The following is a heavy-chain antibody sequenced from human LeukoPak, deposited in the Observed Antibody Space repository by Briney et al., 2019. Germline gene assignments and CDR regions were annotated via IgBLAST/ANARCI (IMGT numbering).Heavy chain of an antibody. J-gene: IGHJ4*02. CDR1: GFTFSSYA. CDR3: AKDLRLLYYYDSSGYSFDY. Sequence: PGGSLRLSCAASGFTFSSYAMSWVRQAPGKGLEWVSAISGSGGSTYYADSVKGRFTISRDNSKNTLYLQMNSLRAEDTAVYYCAKDLRLLYYYDSSGYSFDYWGQGTLVTVSS. CDR2: ISGSGGST. D-gene: IGHD3-22*01. V-gene: IGHV3-23*01.